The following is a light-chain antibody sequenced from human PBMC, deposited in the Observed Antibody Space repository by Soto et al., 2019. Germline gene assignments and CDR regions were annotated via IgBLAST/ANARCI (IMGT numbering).Light chain of an antibody. CDR3: SSYTSSSTPYV. CDR1: SSDVGGYNY. V-gene: IGLV2-14*01. CDR2: EVS. J-gene: IGLJ1*01. Sequence: QSVLTKPASVSGSPGQSITISCTGTSSDVGGYNYVSWYQQHPGKAPKLMIYEVSNRPSGVSNRFSGSKSVNTASLTISGLQADDEADYYCSSYTSSSTPYVFGTGTKVTVL.